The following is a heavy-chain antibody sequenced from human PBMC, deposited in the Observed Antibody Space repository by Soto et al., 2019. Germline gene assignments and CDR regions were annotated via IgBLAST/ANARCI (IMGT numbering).Heavy chain of an antibody. Sequence: SETLSLTCVVSGDSVISTTWWSWVRQTLGKGLEWLGEVFHTGITNKNPSLESRVSISMDKSKNQFSLRLTSVTAADTAVYFCARDSVWASLRRDRPYLFAAWGQGTLVTVSS. V-gene: IGHV4-4*02. CDR3: ARDSVWASLRRDRPYLFAA. D-gene: IGHD1-26*01. CDR1: GDSVISTTW. J-gene: IGHJ5*02. CDR2: VFHTGIT.